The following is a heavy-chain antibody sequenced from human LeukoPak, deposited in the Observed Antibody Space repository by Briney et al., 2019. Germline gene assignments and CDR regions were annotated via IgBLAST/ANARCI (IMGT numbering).Heavy chain of an antibody. D-gene: IGHD2-8*02. Sequence: GGSLRLSCAASEFTVSSNYMSWVRQAPGKGLEWVSAISGSGGSTYYADSVKGRFTISRDNSKNTLYLQMSSLRAEDTAVYYCAKGEGWGNYYYYMDVWGKGTTVTVSS. V-gene: IGHV3-23*01. CDR3: AKGEGWGNYYYYMDV. J-gene: IGHJ6*03. CDR1: EFTVSSNY. CDR2: ISGSGGST.